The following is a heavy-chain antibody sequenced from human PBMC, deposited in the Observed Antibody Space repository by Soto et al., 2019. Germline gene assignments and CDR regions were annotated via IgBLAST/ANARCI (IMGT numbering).Heavy chain of an antibody. D-gene: IGHD3-3*01. Sequence: EVQLLESGGGLVQPGGSLRLSCAASGFTFSSYAMSWVRQAPGKGLEWVSAISGSGGSTYYADSVKGRFTISRDNAKNPLYMQMNSLRAEDTAVYYCAKGFLEWSGPDYWGQGTLVTVSS. J-gene: IGHJ4*02. CDR2: ISGSGGST. CDR1: GFTFSSYA. CDR3: AKGFLEWSGPDY. V-gene: IGHV3-23*01.